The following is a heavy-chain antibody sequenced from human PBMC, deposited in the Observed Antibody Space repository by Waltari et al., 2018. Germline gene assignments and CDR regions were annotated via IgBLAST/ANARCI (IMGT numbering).Heavy chain of an antibody. CDR3: ARESLNLGAAGRAEYFQH. D-gene: IGHD6-13*01. J-gene: IGHJ1*01. CDR1: GGSFSGYY. V-gene: IGHV4-34*01. CDR2: INHSGST. Sequence: QVQLQQWGAGLLKPSETLSLTCAVYGGSFSGYYWSWIRQPPGKGLEWIGEINHSGSTSYNPSLKSRVTISVDTSKNQFSLKLSSVTAADTAVYYCARESLNLGAAGRAEYFQHWGQGTLVTVSS.